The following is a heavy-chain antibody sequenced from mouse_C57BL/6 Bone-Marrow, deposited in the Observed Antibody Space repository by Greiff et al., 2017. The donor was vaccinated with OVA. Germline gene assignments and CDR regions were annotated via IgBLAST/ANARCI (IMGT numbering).Heavy chain of an antibody. CDR3: ATAYWYFDG. CDR2: INPYNGGT. Sequence: EVQLQQSGPVLVKPGASVKMSCKASGYTFTDYYMNWVKQSHGKSLEWIGVINPYNGGTSYNQKFKGKATLTVDNSSSTAYMGLNSLTSEDSAVCYCATAYWYFDGWGTGTTVTVSS. CDR1: GYTFTDYY. D-gene: IGHD6-1*01. V-gene: IGHV1-19*01. J-gene: IGHJ1*03.